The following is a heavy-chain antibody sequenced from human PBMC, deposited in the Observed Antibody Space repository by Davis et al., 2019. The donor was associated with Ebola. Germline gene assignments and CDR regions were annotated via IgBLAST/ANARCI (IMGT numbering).Heavy chain of an antibody. V-gene: IGHV3-23*01. CDR3: AKDRCAVEPYFDY. CDR1: VITFSSYA. D-gene: IGHD1-1*01. CDR2: SSGSGGST. Sequence: ESLKILCTGSVITFSSYAMTRVRQAPGKGLEWVSASSGSGGSTSYADSVKGRFTISRDNSKNTLYLQMNSLRAEDTAVYYCAKDRCAVEPYFDYWGQGTLVTVSS. J-gene: IGHJ4*02.